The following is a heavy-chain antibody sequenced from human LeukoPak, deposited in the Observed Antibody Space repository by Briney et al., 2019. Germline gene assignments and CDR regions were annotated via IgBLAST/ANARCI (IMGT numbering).Heavy chain of an antibody. CDR2: IDWDNDK. J-gene: IGHJ4*02. V-gene: IGHV2-70*12. CDR3: VHRQRGQLDY. CDR1: GFSLTTSGMC. Sequence: SGPALVKPTQTLTLTCTFSGFSLTTSGMCVSWVRQPPGKALEWLARIDWDNDKHYSTSLKTRLTISKDTSKNQVVLTMTNMDPVDTATYYCVHRQRGQLDYWGQGTLVTVSS.